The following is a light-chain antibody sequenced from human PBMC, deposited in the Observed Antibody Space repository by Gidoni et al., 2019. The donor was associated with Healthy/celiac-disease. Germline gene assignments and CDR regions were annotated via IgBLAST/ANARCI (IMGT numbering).Light chain of an antibody. V-gene: IGKV4-1*01. CDR1: QSVLYSSNNKNY. J-gene: IGKJ4*01. CDR3: QQYYSTPRT. Sequence: SPDSLAVSLGERATIHCKSSQSVLYSSNNKNYLAWYQQKPGQPPKLLIYWASTRESGVPDRFSGSGSGTDFTLTISSLQAEDVAVYYCQQYYSTPRTFGGGTKVEIK. CDR2: WAS.